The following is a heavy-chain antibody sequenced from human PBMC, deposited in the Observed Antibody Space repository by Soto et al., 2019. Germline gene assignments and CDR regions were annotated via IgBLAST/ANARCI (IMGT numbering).Heavy chain of an antibody. J-gene: IGHJ4*02. Sequence: EVQLVESGGGLVQPGGSLRLSCAASGFTFSSYEMNWVRQAPGKGLEYVSAISSNGGSTYYVDSVKGRFTISRDNSKNTLYLQMGSLRAEDMAVYYCARGPYYDPIHYFDYWGQGALVTVSS. CDR1: GFTFSSYE. D-gene: IGHD3-3*01. V-gene: IGHV3-64*07. CDR2: ISSNGGST. CDR3: ARGPYYDPIHYFDY.